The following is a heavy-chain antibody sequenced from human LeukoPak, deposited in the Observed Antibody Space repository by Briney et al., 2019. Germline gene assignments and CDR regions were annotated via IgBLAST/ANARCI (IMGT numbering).Heavy chain of an antibody. Sequence: GGSLRLSCAASGFIFSSYSMNWVRQAPGKGLEWVSYISSSSSTIYYADSVKGRFTISRDNAKNSLYLQMNSLRAEDTAVYYCARDYGGDKFDYWGQGTLVTVSS. CDR1: GFIFSSYS. V-gene: IGHV3-48*01. D-gene: IGHD2-21*01. CDR3: ARDYGGDKFDY. CDR2: ISSSSSTI. J-gene: IGHJ4*02.